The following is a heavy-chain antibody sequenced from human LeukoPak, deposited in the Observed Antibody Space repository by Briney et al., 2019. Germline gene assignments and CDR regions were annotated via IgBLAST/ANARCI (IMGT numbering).Heavy chain of an antibody. CDR3: ARQIVVVPAAKGYYGMDV. V-gene: IGHV3-30-3*01. Sequence: TGGSLRLSCAASGFTFSSYAMHWVRQAPGKGLEWVAVISYDGSNKYYADSVKGRFTISRDNSKNTLYLQMNSLRAEDTAVYYCARQIVVVPAAKGYYGMDVWGQGTTVTVSS. CDR1: GFTFSSYA. D-gene: IGHD2-2*01. CDR2: ISYDGSNK. J-gene: IGHJ6*02.